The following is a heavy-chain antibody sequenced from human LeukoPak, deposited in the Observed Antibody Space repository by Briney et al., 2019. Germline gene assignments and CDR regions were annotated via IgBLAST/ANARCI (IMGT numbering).Heavy chain of an antibody. CDR3: ARHVSGSAMMHYFDY. V-gene: IGHV4-39*01. Sequence: SETLSLTCTVSGGSISSSSYYWGWIRQSPGKGLEWIGSIYYSGSSSYNPSLQSRVSISVDTSKNHISLKVFSLTAADTALYYCARHVSGSAMMHYFDYWGQGNLVTVSS. D-gene: IGHD5-18*01. CDR2: IYYSGSS. J-gene: IGHJ4*02. CDR1: GGSISSSSYY.